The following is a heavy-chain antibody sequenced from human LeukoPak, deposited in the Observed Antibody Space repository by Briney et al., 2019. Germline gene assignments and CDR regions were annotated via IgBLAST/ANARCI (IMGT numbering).Heavy chain of an antibody. CDR2: IIPIFGTA. Sequence: ASVKVSCKTSGGTFSNYAISWVRQAPGQGLEWMGGIIPIFGTANYAQKFQGRVTITADKSTSTAYMELSSLRSEDTAVYYCARASFWESPINWFAPWGQGTLVTVSS. V-gene: IGHV1-69*06. CDR1: GGTFSNYA. CDR3: ARASFWESPINWFAP. J-gene: IGHJ5*02. D-gene: IGHD3-16*01.